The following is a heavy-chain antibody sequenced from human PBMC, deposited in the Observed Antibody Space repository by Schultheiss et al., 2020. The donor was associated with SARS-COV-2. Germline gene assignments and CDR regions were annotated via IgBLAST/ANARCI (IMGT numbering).Heavy chain of an antibody. V-gene: IGHV1-18*01. CDR2: ISAYNGNT. CDR1: GYTFTSYG. J-gene: IGHJ6*02. CDR3: ATARAIYGDYEYYYYYYGMDV. Sequence: ASVKVSCKASGYTFTSYGISWVRQAPGQGLEWMGWISAYNGNTNYAQKVQGRVSMTTDTSTRTAYMELSSLRSEDTAVYYCATARAIYGDYEYYYYYYGMDVWGQGTTVTVSS. D-gene: IGHD4-17*01.